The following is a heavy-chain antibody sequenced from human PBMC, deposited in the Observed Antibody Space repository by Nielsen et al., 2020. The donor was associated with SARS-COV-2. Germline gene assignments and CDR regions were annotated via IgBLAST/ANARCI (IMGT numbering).Heavy chain of an antibody. D-gene: IGHD3-16*02. CDR3: ARDKKDYVWGSYRGDGYYGMDV. CDR2: IYTSGST. V-gene: IGHV4-61*02. CDR1: GGSISSGSYD. Sequence: SETLSLTCTVSGGSISSGSYDWSWILQPAGKGLEWIGRIYTSGSTNYNPSLKSRVTISVDTSTTQFSLKLSSVTAADTAVYYCARDKKDYVWGSYRGDGYYGMDVWGQGTTVTVSS. J-gene: IGHJ6*02.